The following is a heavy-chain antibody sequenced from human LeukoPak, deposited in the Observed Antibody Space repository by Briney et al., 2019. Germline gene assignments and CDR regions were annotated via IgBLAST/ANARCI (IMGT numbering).Heavy chain of an antibody. CDR3: VRQFAS. Sequence: GGSLRLSCAASGFTFGDHIMNWVRQLPGKRLEWVAYVSGSGSTVYYAESVKGRFTVSRDNGKSSLYLQMNSLRVEDTALYYCVRQFASWGQGTLVTVSS. CDR1: GFTFGDHI. V-gene: IGHV3-48*01. CDR2: VSGSGSTV. J-gene: IGHJ4*02.